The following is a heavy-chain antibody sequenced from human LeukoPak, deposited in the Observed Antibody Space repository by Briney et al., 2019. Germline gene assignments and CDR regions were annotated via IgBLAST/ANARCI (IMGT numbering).Heavy chain of an antibody. D-gene: IGHD5-18*01. CDR2: IIPIFGTA. J-gene: IGHJ4*02. V-gene: IGHV1-69*13. CDR3: ASRGRGGVDTAMVLAPPDY. CDR1: GYTFTSYA. Sequence: ASVKVSCKASGYTFTSYAMHWVRQAPGQGLEWMGGIIPIFGTANYAQKFQGRVTITADESTSTAYMELSSRRSEDTAVYYCASRGRGGVDTAMVLAPPDYWGQGTLVTVSS.